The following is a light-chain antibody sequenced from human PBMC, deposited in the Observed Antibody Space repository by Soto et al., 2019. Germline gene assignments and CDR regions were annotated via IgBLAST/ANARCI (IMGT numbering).Light chain of an antibody. CDR3: QQYGTSPQT. V-gene: IGKV3-20*01. CDR2: GAS. J-gene: IGKJ1*01. CDR1: QSFSSSY. Sequence: EVVLTQSPGTLSLSPGERATLSCRASQSFSSSYLAWYQQKPCQSPRLLIYGASSRATGIPDRFSGSGSGTDFTLTISRLEPEDFAVYYCQQYGTSPQTFGQGTKVDIK.